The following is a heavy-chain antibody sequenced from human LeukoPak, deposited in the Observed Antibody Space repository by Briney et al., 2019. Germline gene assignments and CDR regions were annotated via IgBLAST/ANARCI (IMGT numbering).Heavy chain of an antibody. CDR3: TRDEYGTGSNFFDY. CDR2: ITNKAFGGTA. D-gene: IGHD2-8*02. Sequence: GGSLRLSCTASGFNFGDYAMSWFRQAPEKGLEGVGFITNKAFGGTAEYAASVKGRFTISRDDSRSIAYLQMDNLRTEDTGVYYCTRDEYGTGSNFFDYWGQGTLVTVST. CDR1: GFNFGDYA. V-gene: IGHV3-49*03. J-gene: IGHJ4*02.